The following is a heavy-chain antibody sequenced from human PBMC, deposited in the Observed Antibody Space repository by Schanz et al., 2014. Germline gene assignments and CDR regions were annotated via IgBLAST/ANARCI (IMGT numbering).Heavy chain of an antibody. V-gene: IGHV3-21*01. CDR3: ARGLIVGDGQHFYFSYGLDV. D-gene: IGHD1-26*01. CDR2: IGSSSTYI. J-gene: IGHJ6*02. Sequence: EVQLVESGGGLVQPGGSLRLSCVASGFTFSGSVMHWVRQAPGKGLEWVSSIGSSSTYIFYSDSVKGRFTISRDNAKNSLYLQMNSLRAEDSAVYYCARGLIVGDGQHFYFSYGLDVWGQGTTVTVSS. CDR1: GFTFSGSV.